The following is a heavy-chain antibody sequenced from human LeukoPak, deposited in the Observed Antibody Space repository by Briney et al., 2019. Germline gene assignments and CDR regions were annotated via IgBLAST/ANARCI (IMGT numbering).Heavy chain of an antibody. D-gene: IGHD4-17*01. J-gene: IGHJ4*02. CDR3: AREAPDYGDYVFDY. V-gene: IGHV1-2*02. CDR1: GYTFTDYY. Sequence: ASVKVSCKASGYTFTDYYMHWVRQAPGQGLEWMGWINPNSGGTNYAQKFQGRVTMTRDTSISTAYMELSRLRSDDTAVYYCAREAPDYGDYVFDYWGQGTLVTVSS. CDR2: INPNSGGT.